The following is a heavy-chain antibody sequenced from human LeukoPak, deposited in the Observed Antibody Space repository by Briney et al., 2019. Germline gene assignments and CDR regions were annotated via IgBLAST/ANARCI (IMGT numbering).Heavy chain of an antibody. J-gene: IGHJ4*02. D-gene: IGHD3-22*01. CDR2: ISAYNGNT. V-gene: IGHV1-18*01. CDR3: ARGTLSTYYYDSSGYWSGYFDY. CDR1: GYTFTSYD. Sequence: ASVKVSCKASGYTFTSYDINWVRQAPGQGLEWMGWISAYNGNTNYAQKLQGRVTMTTDTSTSTAYMELRSLRSDDTAVYYCARGTLSTYYYDSSGYWSGYFDYWGQGTLVTVSS.